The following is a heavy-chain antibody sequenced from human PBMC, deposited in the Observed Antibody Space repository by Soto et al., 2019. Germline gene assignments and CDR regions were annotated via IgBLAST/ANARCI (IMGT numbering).Heavy chain of an antibody. CDR1: GLAFGNYA. Sequence: VGSLRLSCRASGLAFGNYAMNWVRQVPGRGLEWVAGVSTNGRSTYYADSVRGRFTISRDNSKITVYLQMNSLRAEDTAVYYCAKDREFNYFYGMDVWGQGTTV. CDR2: VSTNGRST. V-gene: IGHV3-23*01. J-gene: IGHJ6*02. D-gene: IGHD3-10*01. CDR3: AKDREFNYFYGMDV.